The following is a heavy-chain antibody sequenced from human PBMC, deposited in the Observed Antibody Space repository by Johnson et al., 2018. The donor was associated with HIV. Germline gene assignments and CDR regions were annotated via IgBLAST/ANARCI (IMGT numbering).Heavy chain of an antibody. V-gene: IGHV3-13*01. CDR3: ARPLSSGLGFDAFDI. CDR2: IGTAGDT. Sequence: MLLVESGGGLVQPGGSLRLSCAASGFTFSSYDMHWVRQATGKGLECVSAIGTAGDTYYPGSVKGRFTISRENAKNSLYLQMNSLRAGDTAVYYCARPLSSGLGFDAFDIWGQGTMVTVSS. D-gene: IGHD3-22*01. J-gene: IGHJ3*02. CDR1: GFTFSSYD.